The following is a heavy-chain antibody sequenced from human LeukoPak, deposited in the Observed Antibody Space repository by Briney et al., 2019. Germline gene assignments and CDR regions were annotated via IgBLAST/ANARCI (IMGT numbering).Heavy chain of an antibody. CDR2: ISTTGSYK. CDR3: ARAIAVAGKSDY. V-gene: IGHV3-21*01. D-gene: IGHD6-19*01. J-gene: IGHJ4*02. CDR1: GFIFSNYG. Sequence: GGSLRLSCAASGFIFSNYGINWVRQAPGKGLEWVSGISTTGSYKYYADAVKGRFTISRDNAENSVYLRMNSLRVEDTALYFCARAIAVAGKSDYWGQGTLVTVSS.